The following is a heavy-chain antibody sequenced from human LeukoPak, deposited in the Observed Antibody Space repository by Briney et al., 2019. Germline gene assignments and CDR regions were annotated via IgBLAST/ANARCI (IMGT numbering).Heavy chain of an antibody. CDR1: GFTSSSYA. D-gene: IGHD3-22*01. CDR2: ISGSGGST. CDR3: AKGGEGMYYYDSSGYPYYFDY. V-gene: IGHV3-23*01. J-gene: IGHJ4*02. Sequence: PGGSLRLSCAASGFTSSSYAMSWVRQAPGKGLEWVSAISGSGGSTYYADSVKGRFTISRDNSKNTLYLQMNSLRAEDTAVYYCAKGGEGMYYYDSSGYPYYFDYWGQGTLVTVSS.